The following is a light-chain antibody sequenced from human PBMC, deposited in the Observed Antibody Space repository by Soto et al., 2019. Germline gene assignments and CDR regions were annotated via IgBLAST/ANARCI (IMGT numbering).Light chain of an antibody. CDR1: NSNLGTND. Sequence: QAVVTQPPSVSAAPGQKVTISCSGSNSNLGTNDVSWYQQLPGTAPKLLIYNSNLRPSGVPDRFSGSRSGTSASLAISGLQSEDEADYYCATWDDSLQEVVFGGGTKLTVL. V-gene: IGLV1-51*01. J-gene: IGLJ2*01. CDR2: NSN. CDR3: ATWDDSLQEVV.